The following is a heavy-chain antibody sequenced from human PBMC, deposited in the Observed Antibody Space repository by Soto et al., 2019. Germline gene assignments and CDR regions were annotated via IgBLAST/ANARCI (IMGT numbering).Heavy chain of an antibody. V-gene: IGHV4-34*01. J-gene: IGHJ4*02. CDR2: INHSGST. CDR1: GGSFSGYY. CDR3: AEVAATSYYDY. D-gene: IGHD2-15*01. Sequence: SETLSLTCAVYGGSFSGYYWSWIRQPPGKGLEWIGEINHSGSTNYNPSLKSRVTISVDTSKNQFSLKLSSVTAADTAVYYCAEVAATSYYDYWGQGTLVTVSS.